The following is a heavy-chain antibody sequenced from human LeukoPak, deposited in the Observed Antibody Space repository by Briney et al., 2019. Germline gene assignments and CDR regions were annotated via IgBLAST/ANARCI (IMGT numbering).Heavy chain of an antibody. D-gene: IGHD6-13*01. V-gene: IGHV3-74*01. CDR3: ARGQQQLGSYNFDY. CDR2: INSDESST. J-gene: IGHJ4*02. Sequence: WESLRLSCAASGFTFSSYWMHWVRQAPGKGLVWVSRINSDESSTSYAGSVKGRFTIVRDRAKKTLYLKMNSLRAEDTAVYYCARGQQQLGSYNFDYWGQGTLVTVSS. CDR1: GFTFSSYW.